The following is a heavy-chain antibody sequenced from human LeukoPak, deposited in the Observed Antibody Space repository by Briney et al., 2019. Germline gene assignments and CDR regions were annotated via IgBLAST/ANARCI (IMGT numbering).Heavy chain of an antibody. CDR3: AKGRRATFRYDAFDI. D-gene: IGHD5-24*01. Sequence: GGSLRLSCAASGFTFSSYAMSWVRQAPGKGLEWVSAISGSGGSTYYADSLKGRFTISRDNSKNTLFLQVNSLEAEDTAVYFCAKGRRATFRYDAFDIWGRGTMVTVSS. J-gene: IGHJ3*02. CDR2: ISGSGGST. CDR1: GFTFSSYA. V-gene: IGHV3-23*01.